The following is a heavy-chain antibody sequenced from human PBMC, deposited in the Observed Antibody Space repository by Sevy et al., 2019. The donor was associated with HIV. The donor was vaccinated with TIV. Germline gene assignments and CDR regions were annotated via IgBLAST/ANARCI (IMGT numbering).Heavy chain of an antibody. V-gene: IGHV3-21*01. D-gene: IGHD3-22*01. Sequence: GGSLRLSCAASGFTFSSYSMNWVRQAPGKGLEWVSSISSSSSNKYYADSVKGRFTISRDNAKNSMYLQMNSLRAEDTAVYYCARDRNYYDSSGYYSVGAFDIWGQGTMVTVSS. CDR2: ISSSSSNK. J-gene: IGHJ3*02. CDR3: ARDRNYYDSSGYYSVGAFDI. CDR1: GFTFSSYS.